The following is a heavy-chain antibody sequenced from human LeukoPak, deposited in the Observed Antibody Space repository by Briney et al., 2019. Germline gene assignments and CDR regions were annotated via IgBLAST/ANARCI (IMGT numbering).Heavy chain of an antibody. CDR2: INHSGST. D-gene: IGHD3-3*01. V-gene: IGHV4-34*01. Sequence: SETLSLTCAVYGGSFSGYYWSWIRQPPGKGLEWIGEINHSGSTNYNPSLKSRVTISVDTSKNQFSLKLSSVTAADTAVYYCARSAGLRFLEWLRYFDLWGRGTLVTVSS. J-gene: IGHJ2*01. CDR1: GGSFSGYY. CDR3: ARSAGLRFLEWLRYFDL.